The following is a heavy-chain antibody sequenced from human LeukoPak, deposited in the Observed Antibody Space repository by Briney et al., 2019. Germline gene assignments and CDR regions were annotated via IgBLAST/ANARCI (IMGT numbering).Heavy chain of an antibody. D-gene: IGHD5-24*01. J-gene: IGHJ4*02. CDR3: ARDADGYED. V-gene: IGHV4-34*01. CDR2: INHSGRT. Sequence: SETLSLTCAVYGGSFSGYYWSWIRQPPGKGLEWIGEINHSGRTNYNPSLKSRVTISVDTSKNQFSLKLSSVTAADTAMYYCARDADGYEDWGQGTLVIVSS. CDR1: GGSFSGYY.